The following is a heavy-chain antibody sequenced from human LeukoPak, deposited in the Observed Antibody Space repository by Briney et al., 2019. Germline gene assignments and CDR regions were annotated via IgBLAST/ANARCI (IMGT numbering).Heavy chain of an antibody. Sequence: SETLSLTCGVYGGSFSGYYWSWIRQPPGKGLEWIGEINHSGSTNYNPSLKSRATISVDTSKNQFSLKLSSVTAADTAVYYCARVHHRSVIDFDYWGQGTLVTVSS. CDR1: GGSFSGYY. D-gene: IGHD2-15*01. CDR2: INHSGST. V-gene: IGHV4-34*01. CDR3: ARVHHRSVIDFDY. J-gene: IGHJ4*02.